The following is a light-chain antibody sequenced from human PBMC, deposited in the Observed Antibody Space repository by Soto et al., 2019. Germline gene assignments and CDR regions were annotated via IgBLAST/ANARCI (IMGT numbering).Light chain of an antibody. CDR2: GAS. CDR3: QQYGSSPYT. CDR1: QSVSSSY. J-gene: IGKJ2*01. V-gene: IGKV3-20*01. Sequence: EIVLTQSPGTLSLSPGERATLSCRASQSVSSSYLAWYRQKPGQAPRLLIYGASSRATGSPDRFSGSGSGTDFTLTIIRLGPEDVPVYSGQQYGSSPYTCGQGTKLVIK.